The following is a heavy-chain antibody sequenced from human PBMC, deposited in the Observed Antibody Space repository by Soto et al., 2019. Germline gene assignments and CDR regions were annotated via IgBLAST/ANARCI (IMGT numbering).Heavy chain of an antibody. Sequence: PGGSLRLSCAASGFMFSNHGMHWVRQAPGKGLEWVAVIWSDGNNRYYADSVKGRFTISRDNSKNTVYLQMNSLRAEDTAVYYCVRGDNWNDEASDYWGQGTLVTVS. CDR3: VRGDNWNDEASDY. D-gene: IGHD1-1*01. CDR2: IWSDGNNR. V-gene: IGHV3-33*01. CDR1: GFMFSNHG. J-gene: IGHJ4*02.